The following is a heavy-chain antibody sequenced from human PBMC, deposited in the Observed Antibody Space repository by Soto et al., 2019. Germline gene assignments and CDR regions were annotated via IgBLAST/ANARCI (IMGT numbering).Heavy chain of an antibody. CDR2: IYYSGST. CDR3: ASGGGYCSSTGCYAYYYGMDV. Sequence: PSETLSLTCTVSGGSLSSGGYYWSWIRQHPGKGLEWIGYIYYSGSTYYNLSLKSLLTISVDTSKNQFSLKLGSVTAADTAVYYCASGGGYCSSTGCYAYYYGMDVWGQGTTVTVSS. J-gene: IGHJ6*02. V-gene: IGHV4-31*01. CDR1: GGSLSSGGYY. D-gene: IGHD2-2*01.